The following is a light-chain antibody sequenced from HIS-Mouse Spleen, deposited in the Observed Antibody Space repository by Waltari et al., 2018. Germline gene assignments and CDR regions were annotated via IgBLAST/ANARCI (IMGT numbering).Light chain of an antibody. CDR1: ISNIFSNT. V-gene: IGLV1-44*01. Sequence: QSVLTQPPSASGTPGPRVTISCSGRISNIFSNTVHWSQQLPGTAPKPLIYSNNQRPSGVPDRFSGSKSGTSASLAISGLQSEDEADYYCAAWDDSLNGNYVFGTGTKVTVL. CDR2: SNN. J-gene: IGLJ1*01. CDR3: AAWDDSLNGNYV.